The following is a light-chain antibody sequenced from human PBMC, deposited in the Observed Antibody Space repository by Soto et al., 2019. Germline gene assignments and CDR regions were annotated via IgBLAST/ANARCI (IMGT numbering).Light chain of an antibody. Sequence: DIHMTQSPSTLSASVGDRVTITCRASQSISSWLAWYQQKPGKAPKLLIYKASSLESGVPSRFSGSGSGTEFTLTISSLQPDDFATYYCQQYHSYPWTFGQGTKVEIK. CDR1: QSISSW. CDR3: QQYHSYPWT. CDR2: KAS. J-gene: IGKJ1*01. V-gene: IGKV1-5*03.